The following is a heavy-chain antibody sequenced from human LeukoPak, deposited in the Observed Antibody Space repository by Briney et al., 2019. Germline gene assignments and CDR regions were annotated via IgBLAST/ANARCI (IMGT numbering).Heavy chain of an antibody. V-gene: IGHV1-69*06. D-gene: IGHD6-13*01. CDR1: GGTFSSYA. J-gene: IGHJ6*03. Sequence: SVKVSCKASGGTFSSYAISWVRQAPGQGLEWMGGIIPIFGTANYAQKFQGRVTITADKATSTAYMELSSLRSEDTAVYYCARVPFGYSSSWYGYYYYMDVWGKGATVTISS. CDR3: ARVPFGYSSSWYGYYYYMDV. CDR2: IIPIFGTA.